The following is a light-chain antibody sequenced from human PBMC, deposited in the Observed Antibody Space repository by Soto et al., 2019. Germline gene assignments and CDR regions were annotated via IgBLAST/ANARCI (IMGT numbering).Light chain of an antibody. V-gene: IGLV3-21*04. Sequence: SYELTQPPSVSVAPGKTARITCGGNNIGSKSVHWYQQKPGQAPVLVIYYDSDRPSGIPERFSGSNSGNTATLTISRVEAGDEADYYCQLWDSSSDHPNWVFGGGTKVTVL. CDR2: YDS. CDR3: QLWDSSSDHPNWV. CDR1: NIGSKS. J-gene: IGLJ3*02.